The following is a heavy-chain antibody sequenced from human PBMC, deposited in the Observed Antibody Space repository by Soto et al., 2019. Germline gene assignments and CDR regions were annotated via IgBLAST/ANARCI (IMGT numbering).Heavy chain of an antibody. V-gene: IGHV3-30*03. CDR3: ARGAYSYCYRYYYYGMDV. D-gene: IGHD5-18*01. CDR1: GFTFSSYG. J-gene: IGHJ6*02. CDR2: ISYDGSNK. Sequence: QVQLVESGGGVVQPGRSLRLSCAASGFTFSSYGMHWVRQAPGKGLEWVAVISYDGSNKYYADSVKGRFTISRDTSKNTLYLQMNSLRAEDTAVYYCARGAYSYCYRYYYYGMDVWGQGTTVTVSS.